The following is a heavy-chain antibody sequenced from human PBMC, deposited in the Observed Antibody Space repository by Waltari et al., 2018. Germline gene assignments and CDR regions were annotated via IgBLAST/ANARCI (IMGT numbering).Heavy chain of an antibody. V-gene: IGHV3-74*01. Sequence: EGQLVESGGGLVQPGGSLKLSCEASGFAFSSFWMHWVRQVPGQGLGWVSRINSDGSDTSYADSVRGRFTVSRDNAKNMVYLQMKSLRAEDTAIYYCTRDSPSWIWGQGTMVSVSS. CDR1: GFAFSSFW. J-gene: IGHJ3*02. CDR2: INSDGSDT. CDR3: TRDSPSWI.